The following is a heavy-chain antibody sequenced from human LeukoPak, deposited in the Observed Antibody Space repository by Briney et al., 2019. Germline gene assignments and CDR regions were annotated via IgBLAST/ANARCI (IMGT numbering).Heavy chain of an antibody. D-gene: IGHD1-1*01. J-gene: IGHJ3*02. Sequence: PGGSLRLSCAAPGFTFSSYAMHWVRQAPGKGLEYVSAISSNGGSTYYANSVKGRFTISRDNSKNTLYLQMGSLRAEDMAVYYCARGWNDLGHAFDIWGQGTMVTVSS. CDR2: ISSNGGST. CDR1: GFTFSSYA. V-gene: IGHV3-64*01. CDR3: ARGWNDLGHAFDI.